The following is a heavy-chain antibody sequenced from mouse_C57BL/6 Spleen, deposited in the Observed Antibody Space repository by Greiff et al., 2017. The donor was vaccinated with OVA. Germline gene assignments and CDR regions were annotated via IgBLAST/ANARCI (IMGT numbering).Heavy chain of an antibody. V-gene: IGHV1-22*01. J-gene: IGHJ3*01. Sequence: VQLQQSGPELVKPGASVKMSCKASGYTFTDYNMHWVKQSHGKSLEWIGYINPNNGGTSYNQKFKGKATLTVNKSSSTAYMELRSLTSEDSAVYYCARDDYDGEWFAYWGQGTLVTVSA. CDR3: ARDDYDGEWFAY. CDR2: INPNNGGT. D-gene: IGHD2-4*01. CDR1: GYTFTDYN.